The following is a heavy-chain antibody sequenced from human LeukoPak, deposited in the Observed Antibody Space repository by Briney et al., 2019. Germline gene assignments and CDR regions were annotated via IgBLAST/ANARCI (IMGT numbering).Heavy chain of an antibody. J-gene: IGHJ4*02. CDR2: IIPILGIA. CDR1: GGTFSSYA. Sequence: SVKVSCKASGGTFSSYAISWVRQAPGQGLEWMGRIIPILGIANYAQKFQGRVTITADKSTSTAYMELSSLRSEDTAVYYCARGRVWYCSSTSCNALDYWGQGTLVTVSS. CDR3: ARGRVWYCSSTSCNALDY. D-gene: IGHD2-2*01. V-gene: IGHV1-69*04.